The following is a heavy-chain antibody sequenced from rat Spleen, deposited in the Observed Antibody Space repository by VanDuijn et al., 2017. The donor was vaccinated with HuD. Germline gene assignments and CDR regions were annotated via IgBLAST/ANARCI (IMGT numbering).Heavy chain of an antibody. V-gene: IGHV5S13*01. CDR2: ITTGGSNT. J-gene: IGHJ2*01. CDR3: AKENGGYSPFDY. Sequence: EVQLVESGGGLVQPGRSLKLSCAASGFTFRNYGMAWVRQTPTKALEWVASITTGGSNTYYPDSVKGRFTISRDNAKSTLYLQMDSLRSEDTATYYCAKENGGYSPFDYWGQGVMVTVSS. CDR1: GFTFRNYG. D-gene: IGHD1-11*01.